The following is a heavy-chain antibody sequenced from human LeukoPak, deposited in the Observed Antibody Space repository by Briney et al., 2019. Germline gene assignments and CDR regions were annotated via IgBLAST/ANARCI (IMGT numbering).Heavy chain of an antibody. V-gene: IGHV5-51*01. J-gene: IGHJ4*02. CDR3: ARSWVAGYGTVLDY. Sequence: GESLKIFCRGSGYSFNTYWIGWVRQMPGKGLEWMGIIYPGDSDTRYSPSSLGQVTISADKSISTAYLQWSSLKASDTAMYYCARSWVAGYGTVLDYWGQGTLVTVSS. CDR1: GYSFNTYW. CDR2: IYPGDSDT. D-gene: IGHD6-19*01.